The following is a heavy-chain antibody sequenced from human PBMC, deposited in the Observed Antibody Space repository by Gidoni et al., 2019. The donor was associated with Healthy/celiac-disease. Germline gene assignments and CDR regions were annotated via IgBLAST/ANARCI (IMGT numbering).Heavy chain of an antibody. CDR1: GFTFSSYG. D-gene: IGHD7-27*01. J-gene: IGHJ6*02. CDR3: ASGDGPHYYYYGMDV. Sequence: QVQLVESGGGVLQPGRSLRLSCAASGFTFSSYGMHWVRQAPGKGLEWVAVISYDGSNKYYADSVKGRFTISRDNSKNTLYLQMNSLRAEDTAVYYCASGDGPHYYYYGMDVWGQGTTVTVSS. CDR2: ISYDGSNK. V-gene: IGHV3-30*03.